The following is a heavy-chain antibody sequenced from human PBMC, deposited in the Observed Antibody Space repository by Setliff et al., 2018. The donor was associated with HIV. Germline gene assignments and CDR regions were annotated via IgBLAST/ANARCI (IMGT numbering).Heavy chain of an antibody. V-gene: IGHV4-4*07. CDR2: IYTSGGV. Sequence: SETLSLTCSVSGGSISSYYWSWIRQPAGKGLEWIGRIYTSGGVTYNPSLESRVTISVDTSKNQFSLKLTSVTAADTAVYYCARWRHSSTWYMGFDPWGRGIPVTVS. CDR1: GGSISSYY. J-gene: IGHJ5*02. D-gene: IGHD6-13*01. CDR3: ARWRHSSTWYMGFDP.